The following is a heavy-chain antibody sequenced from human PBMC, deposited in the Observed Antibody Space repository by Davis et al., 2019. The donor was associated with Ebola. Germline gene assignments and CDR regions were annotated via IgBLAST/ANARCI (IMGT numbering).Heavy chain of an antibody. CDR1: GGSISAYY. CDR3: ARVIGHYDFWSGSISDYGLDV. J-gene: IGHJ6*02. V-gene: IGHV4-59*01. D-gene: IGHD3-3*01. CDR2: IYYSGST. Sequence: SETLSLTCTVSGGSISAYYWRWIRQPPGKALECIGYIYYSGSTNYNPSLKSRVTISVDTSKNQFSLKLSSVTAADTAVYYCARVIGHYDFWSGSISDYGLDVWGQGTTVTVSS.